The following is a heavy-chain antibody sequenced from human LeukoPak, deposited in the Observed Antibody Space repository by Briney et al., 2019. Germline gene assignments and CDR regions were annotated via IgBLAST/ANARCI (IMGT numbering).Heavy chain of an antibody. CDR1: GYIFSTYF. J-gene: IGHJ3*02. V-gene: IGHV5-51*01. CDR3: ARHLSSGSPESTFDI. Sequence: GESLKISCKASGYIFSTYFIAWVRPMPGKGLEWVGSIYPSDSDTRHSPSFQGQVTITADESISTAYLQWSSLKASDTAMYYCARHLSSGSPESTFDIWGQGTMVTVSS. D-gene: IGHD3-22*01. CDR2: IYPSDSDT.